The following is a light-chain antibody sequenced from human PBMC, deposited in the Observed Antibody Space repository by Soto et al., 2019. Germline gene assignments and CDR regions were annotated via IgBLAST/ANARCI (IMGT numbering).Light chain of an antibody. CDR2: GAS. CDR3: QQYGSSPPWT. V-gene: IGKV3-20*01. Sequence: EIVLTQSPGTLSLSPGERATLSCRASQSVSSSYLAWYQQKPGQAPRLLIYGASSRATGIPDRFSGSVSGTDFTRTISRLEAEDFAVYYCQQYGSSPPWTFGQGTEVEIK. J-gene: IGKJ1*01. CDR1: QSVSSSY.